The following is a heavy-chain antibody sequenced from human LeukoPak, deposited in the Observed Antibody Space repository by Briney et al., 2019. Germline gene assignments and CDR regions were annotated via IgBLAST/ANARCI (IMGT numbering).Heavy chain of an antibody. CDR1: GFTFSSYA. D-gene: IGHD3-10*01. CDR3: ARCGEHNVPLLDY. J-gene: IGHJ4*02. Sequence: GGSLRLSCAASGFTFSSYAMSWVRQAPGQGLEWVSCISGSGGSTYYADSAKGRFTISRDNSKNTLYLQMNSRRAEDTAVYYFARCGEHNVPLLDYWGQGTLVTVSS. V-gene: IGHV3-23*01. CDR2: ISGSGGST.